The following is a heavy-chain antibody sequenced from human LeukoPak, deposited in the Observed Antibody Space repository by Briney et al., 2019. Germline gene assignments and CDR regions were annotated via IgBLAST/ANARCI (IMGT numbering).Heavy chain of an antibody. J-gene: IGHJ6*04. CDR2: INHSGST. CDR3: ARGGWVYGIRQNSDYYYGMDV. D-gene: IGHD5/OR15-5a*01. V-gene: IGHV4-34*01. Sequence: PSETLSLTCAVYVGSFSGYYWSWIRQPPGKGLEWIGEINHSGSTNYNPSLKSRVTISVDTSKNQFSLKLSSVTAADTAVYYCARGGWVYGIRQNSDYYYGMDVWGKGNTVTVSS. CDR1: VGSFSGYY.